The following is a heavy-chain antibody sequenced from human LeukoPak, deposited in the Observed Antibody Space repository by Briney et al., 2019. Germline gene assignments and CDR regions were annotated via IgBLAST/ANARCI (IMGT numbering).Heavy chain of an antibody. CDR2: IIPIFGTA. CDR3: ARGRTNYYDSSGSWYFDL. CDR1: GGTFSSYA. J-gene: IGHJ2*01. Sequence: SVKVSCKASGGTFSSYAISWVRQAPGQGLEWMGGIIPIFGTANYAQKFQGRVTITADESTSTAYMELSSPRSEDTAVYYCARGRTNYYDSSGSWYFDLWGRGTLVTVSS. V-gene: IGHV1-69*13. D-gene: IGHD3-22*01.